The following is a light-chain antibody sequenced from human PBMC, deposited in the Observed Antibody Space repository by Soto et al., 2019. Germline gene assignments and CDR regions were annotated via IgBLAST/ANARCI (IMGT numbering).Light chain of an antibody. CDR2: SND. J-gene: IGLJ1*01. CDR1: SSNIASNT. CDR3: SSFAGRNNV. Sequence: SVLTQPPSASGTPGQRVTVSCSGSSSNIASNTVNWYQQLPGTAPKLLIYSNDQRPSGVPDRFSASKSGNTASLTVSGLQAEDQADYYCSSFAGRNNVFGTGTKVTVL. V-gene: IGLV1-44*01.